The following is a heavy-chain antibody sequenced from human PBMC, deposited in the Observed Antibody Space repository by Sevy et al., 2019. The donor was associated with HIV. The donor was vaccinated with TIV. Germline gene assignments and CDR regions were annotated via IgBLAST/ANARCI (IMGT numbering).Heavy chain of an antibody. J-gene: IGHJ4*02. CDR1: GFSYSSYG. Sequence: GESLKISCAASGFSYSSYGMHWVRQAPGKGLEWAAYIQYDGSNKDYADSVKGRFTISRDNSKNTLDLQMNSLRVEDTAVYYCVKEGGGEGGDHWGQGTLVTVSS. V-gene: IGHV3-30*02. D-gene: IGHD2-21*01. CDR3: VKEGGGEGGDH. CDR2: IQYDGSNK.